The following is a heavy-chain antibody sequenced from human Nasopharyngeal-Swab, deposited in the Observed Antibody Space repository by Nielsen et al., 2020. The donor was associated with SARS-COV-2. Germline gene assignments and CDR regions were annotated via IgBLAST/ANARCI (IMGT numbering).Heavy chain of an antibody. CDR3: AKWGRNHHESSGYVY. CDR2: ISGTGTET. Sequence: GESLKISCAVSGFYFRSYAVNWVRQAPGKGLEWVSVISGTGTETYSADSVKGRFTISRDNSQNMVYLQMDSLRVEDTAVYYCAKWGRNHHESSGYVYWGQGILATVSS. V-gene: IGHV3-23*01. CDR1: GFYFRSYA. D-gene: IGHD6-19*01. J-gene: IGHJ4*02.